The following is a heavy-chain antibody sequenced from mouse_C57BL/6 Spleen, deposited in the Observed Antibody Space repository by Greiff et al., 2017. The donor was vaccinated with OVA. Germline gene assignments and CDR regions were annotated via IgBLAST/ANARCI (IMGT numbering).Heavy chain of an antibody. Sequence: QVQLQQPGAELVRPGSSVKLSCKASGYTFTSYWMDWVKQRPGQGLEWIGNIYPSDSETNYNQKFKDKATLTVDKSSSTAYMQLSSLTSEDSAVYYCATEGEIGFYGNYVGAMDYWGQGTSVTVSS. CDR1: GYTFTSYW. J-gene: IGHJ4*01. D-gene: IGHD2-1*01. V-gene: IGHV1-61*01. CDR3: ATEGEIGFYGNYVGAMDY. CDR2: IYPSDSET.